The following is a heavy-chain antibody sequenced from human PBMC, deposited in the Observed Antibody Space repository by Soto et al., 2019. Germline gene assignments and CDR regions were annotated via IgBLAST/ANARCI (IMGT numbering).Heavy chain of an antibody. CDR1: GGSISSYY. D-gene: IGHD6-13*01. CDR3: ARAYSSSWYGGNWFDP. V-gene: IGHV4-4*07. J-gene: IGHJ5*02. Sequence: SETLSLTCTVSGGSISSYYWSWIRQPAGKGLEWIGRIYTSGSTNYNPSLKSRVTISVDTSKNQFSLKLGSVTAADTAVYYCARAYSSSWYGGNWFDPWGQGTLVTVSS. CDR2: IYTSGST.